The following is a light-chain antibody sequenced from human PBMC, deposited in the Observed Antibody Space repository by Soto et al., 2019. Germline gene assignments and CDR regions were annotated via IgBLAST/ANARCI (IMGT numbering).Light chain of an antibody. CDR3: QQYNNWPPLT. CDR2: GAS. V-gene: IGKV3D-15*01. Sequence: EIVMTQSPATLSVSPGERATLSCRASQSVSSNLAWYQQKPGQAPRLLIYGASIRATGIPARFSGSGSGTEFTLTICSLQSEDFAVYYCQQYNNWPPLTFGGGTKVEIK. J-gene: IGKJ4*01. CDR1: QSVSSN.